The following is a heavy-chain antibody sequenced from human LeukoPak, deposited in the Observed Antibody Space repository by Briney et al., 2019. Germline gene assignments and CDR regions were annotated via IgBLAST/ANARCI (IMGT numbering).Heavy chain of an antibody. J-gene: IGHJ4*02. D-gene: IGHD3-10*01. CDR3: AKDNRDYYIDY. V-gene: IGHV3-30*02. CDR1: GFTFNNFG. Sequence: GGSLRLSCAASGFTFNNFGMHWVRQAPGKGLEWVTFIQYNGNNKYYADSVKGRFTISRDNSKNTLYLQMNSLRAEDTAVYYCAKDNRDYYIDYGGQGTLVTVSS. CDR2: IQYNGNNK.